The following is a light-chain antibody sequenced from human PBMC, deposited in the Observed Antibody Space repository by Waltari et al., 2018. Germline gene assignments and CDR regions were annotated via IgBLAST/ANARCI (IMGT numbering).Light chain of an antibody. CDR3: SSRELSGHVV. CDR1: ILRPYY. V-gene: IGLV3-19*01. CDR2: GKN. J-gene: IGLJ2*01. Sequence: SSDLTQDPDVSVALGQTVRITCHGDILRPYYGNWCQQKPGQAPELVIYGKNNRPSGIPDRFSASSSENTASLIITGAQAEDEADYYCSSRELSGHVVFGGGTRLTVL.